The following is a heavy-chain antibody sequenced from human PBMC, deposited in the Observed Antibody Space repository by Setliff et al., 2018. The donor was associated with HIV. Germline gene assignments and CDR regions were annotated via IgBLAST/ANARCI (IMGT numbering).Heavy chain of an antibody. Sequence: SVKVSCKASGGTFSNYAISWVRQAPGQGLEWMGGIIPLFGTVDYAQKFQGRVAITADESTSPAYMELSSLRSEDTAVYYCARGDREQLESIHGGVYFYYMNVWGKGTTVTVSS. J-gene: IGHJ6*03. D-gene: IGHD6-13*01. CDR1: GGTFSNYA. CDR2: IIPLFGTV. V-gene: IGHV1-69*13. CDR3: ARGDREQLESIHGGVYFYYMNV.